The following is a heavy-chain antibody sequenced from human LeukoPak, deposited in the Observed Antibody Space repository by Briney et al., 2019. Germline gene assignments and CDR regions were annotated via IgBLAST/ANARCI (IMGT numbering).Heavy chain of an antibody. CDR1: GFTFTNYA. Sequence: GGSLRLSCAASGFTFTNYAIHWVRQAPGKGLEWVSVISFTGGNKYYADSVKGRFTISRDNSKSTIFLQMNSLKTEDTAVYYCARPHSDYGGIDYWGQGTLVTVSS. CDR3: ARPHSDYGGIDY. J-gene: IGHJ4*02. V-gene: IGHV3-30*04. CDR2: ISFTGGNK. D-gene: IGHD4-17*01.